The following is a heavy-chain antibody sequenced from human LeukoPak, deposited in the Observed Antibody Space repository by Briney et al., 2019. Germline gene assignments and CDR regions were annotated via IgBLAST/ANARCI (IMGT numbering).Heavy chain of an antibody. V-gene: IGHV1-3*03. CDR2: INSGNGHT. CDR1: GYTFTSYT. D-gene: IGHD3-22*01. CDR3: AKGSKVVVFTRDHYMDV. J-gene: IGHJ6*03. Sequence: ASVKVSCKASGYTFTSYTIHWVRQAPGQRLEWMGWINSGNGHTKYSQDFQGRVTITRDTSATTAYMELSSLRAEDTAVYYCAKGSKVVVFTRDHYMDVWGKGTTVTISS.